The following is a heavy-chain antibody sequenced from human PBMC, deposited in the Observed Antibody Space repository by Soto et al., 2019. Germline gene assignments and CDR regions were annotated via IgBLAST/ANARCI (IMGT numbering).Heavy chain of an antibody. CDR1: GGSISSYY. V-gene: IGHV4-59*08. CDR2: IYYSGST. Sequence: PSETLSLTCTASGGSISSYYWSWIRQPPGKGLEWIGYIYYSGSTHYNPSLKSRVTISVDTSKNQFSLKLNSMTAADTAVYFCARHKYGSGSIYFDYWGQGPLGTLST. CDR3: ARHKYGSGSIYFDY. D-gene: IGHD3-10*01. J-gene: IGHJ4*01.